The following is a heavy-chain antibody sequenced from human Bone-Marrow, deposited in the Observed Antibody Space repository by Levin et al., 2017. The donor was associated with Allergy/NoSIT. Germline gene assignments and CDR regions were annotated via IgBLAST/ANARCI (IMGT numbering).Heavy chain of an antibody. CDR2: ISGSGGST. D-gene: IGHD3-22*01. V-gene: IGHV3-23*01. CDR1: GFTFSSYA. J-gene: IGHJ4*02. Sequence: ASVKVSCAASGFTFSSYAMSWVRQAPGKGLEWVSAISGSGGSTYYADSVKGRFTISRDNSKNTLYLQMNSLRAEDTAVYYCAKAMDYYDSSGYRDLNYYFDYWGQGTLVTVSS. CDR3: AKAMDYYDSSGYRDLNYYFDY.